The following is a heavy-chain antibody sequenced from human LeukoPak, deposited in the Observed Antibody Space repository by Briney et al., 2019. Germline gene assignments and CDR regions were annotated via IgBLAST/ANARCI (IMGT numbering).Heavy chain of an antibody. V-gene: IGHV4-61*01. Sequence: SETLSLTCTVSGYSISSGYYWSWIRQPPGKGLEWIGYIYYSGSTNYNPSLKSRVTISVDTSKNQFSLKLSSVTAADTAVYYCAREEYSSSFGWFDPWGQGTLVTVSS. D-gene: IGHD6-6*01. J-gene: IGHJ5*02. CDR2: IYYSGST. CDR3: AREEYSSSFGWFDP. CDR1: GYSISSGYY.